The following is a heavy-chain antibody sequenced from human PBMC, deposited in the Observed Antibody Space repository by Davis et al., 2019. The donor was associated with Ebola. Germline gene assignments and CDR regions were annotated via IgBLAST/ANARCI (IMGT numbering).Heavy chain of an antibody. J-gene: IGHJ3*02. CDR1: GYTFTRYW. CDR2: IYPGDSDT. Sequence: GGSLRLSCKASGYTFTRYWIVWVRQMPGKGLEWMGIIYPGDSDTRYSPSFRGQVTISADKSSKTAFLQWSSLKASDTAMYYCASLRRTITGMDDGFDIWGQGTMVTVSS. CDR3: ASLRRTITGMDDGFDI. V-gene: IGHV5-51*01. D-gene: IGHD7-27*01.